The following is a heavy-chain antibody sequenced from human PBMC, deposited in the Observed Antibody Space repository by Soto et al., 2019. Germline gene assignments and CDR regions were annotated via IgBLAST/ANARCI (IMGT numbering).Heavy chain of an antibody. CDR3: AKEYYYYDSSGYYPGDAFDI. Sequence: GGSLRLSCAASGFTFSSYAMSWVRQAPGKGLEWVSAISGSGGSTYYADSVKGRFTISRDNSKNTLYLQMNSLRAEDTAVYYCAKEYYYYDSSGYYPGDAFDIWGQGTMVTVSS. CDR1: GFTFSSYA. D-gene: IGHD3-22*01. CDR2: ISGSGGST. J-gene: IGHJ3*02. V-gene: IGHV3-23*01.